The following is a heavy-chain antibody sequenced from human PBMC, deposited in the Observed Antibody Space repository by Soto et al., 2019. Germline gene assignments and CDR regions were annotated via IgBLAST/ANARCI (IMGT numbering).Heavy chain of an antibody. D-gene: IGHD2-15*01. CDR3: ARKLTYCSATRCKFDY. CDR2: IYYNGKT. Sequence: SSTXSLTWTFSVSSVRISRYYWCWVRQSPGKGLDWIGTIYYNGKTYYNPSLKSLITIAIDTSKNQFSLRLTSVTAADTAVYYSARKLTYCSATRCKFDYWGQRPLV. CDR1: VSSVRISRYY. J-gene: IGHJ4*02. V-gene: IGHV4-39*01.